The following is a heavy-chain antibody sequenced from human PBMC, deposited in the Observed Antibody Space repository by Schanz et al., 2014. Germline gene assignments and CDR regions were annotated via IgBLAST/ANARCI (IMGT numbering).Heavy chain of an antibody. D-gene: IGHD3-3*01. J-gene: IGHJ6*03. CDR3: ASREARVTSSGVVIVPMNV. Sequence: QVQLVQSGAEVKKPGASVKVSCQASGYTFAGHAVHWVRQAPGQGPEWVGWIHTGSGNTKYSQKFEGRVTITRDTSASIVYMELSSLRSEDTAVFFCASREARVTSSGVVIVPMNVWGKGTPXIVSS. CDR2: IHTGSGNT. V-gene: IGHV1-3*04. CDR1: GYTFAGHA.